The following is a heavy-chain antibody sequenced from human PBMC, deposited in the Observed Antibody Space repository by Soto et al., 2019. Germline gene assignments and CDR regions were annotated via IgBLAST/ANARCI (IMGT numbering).Heavy chain of an antibody. J-gene: IGHJ4*02. CDR3: AKADILNGYLSAY. CDR1: GFTFISYV. V-gene: IGHV3-30*18. Sequence: PGDSLNISCAASGFTFISYVRHFVRQAPGKGLEWVAVISYDGSNKYYADSVKGRFTIYRDNSKNTMYLQMNSLRAEDTAVYYCAKADILNGYLSAYWGQGLLVTVS. CDR2: ISYDGSNK. D-gene: IGHD3-9*01.